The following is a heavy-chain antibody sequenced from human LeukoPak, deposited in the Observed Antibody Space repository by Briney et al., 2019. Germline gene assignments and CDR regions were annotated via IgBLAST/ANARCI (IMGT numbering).Heavy chain of an antibody. CDR1: GGSISSSNYY. J-gene: IGHJ6*03. D-gene: IGHD4-17*01. Sequence: SETLSLTCTVSGGSISSSNYYWGWIRQPSGKGLEWIGSVSYSGSPYYNPSLESRITISVDTSKSQFSLKLSSVTAADTAVYYCARTLSSYGDPYYYYYYMDVWGKGTTVTVSS. V-gene: IGHV4-39*01. CDR2: VSYSGSP. CDR3: ARTLSSYGDPYYYYYYMDV.